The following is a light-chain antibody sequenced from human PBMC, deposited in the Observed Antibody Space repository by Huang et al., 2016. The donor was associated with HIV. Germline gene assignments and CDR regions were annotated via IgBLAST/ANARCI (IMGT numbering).Light chain of an antibody. CDR1: QSVSSNY. CDR2: GAS. Sequence: EIVLTQSPDTLSLSPGERPTLSCRASQSVSSNYLSWYQQKPGQAPRLLIYGASSRATGIPDRFGGSGSGTDFSLVISRLEPEDFAVYYCQQYSSWTFGQGTKVEIK. V-gene: IGKV3-20*01. CDR3: QQYSSWT. J-gene: IGKJ1*01.